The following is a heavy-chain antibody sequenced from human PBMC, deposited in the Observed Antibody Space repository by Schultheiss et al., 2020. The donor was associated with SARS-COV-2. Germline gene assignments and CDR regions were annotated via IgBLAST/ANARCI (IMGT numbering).Heavy chain of an antibody. V-gene: IGHV4-59*12. D-gene: IGHD5-12*01. J-gene: IGHJ4*02. CDR1: GGSISSCY. CDR2: IYYSGST. Sequence: ETLSLTCTVSGGSISSCYWSWIRQPPGKGLEWIGYIYYSGSTNYNPSLKSRVTISVDTSKNQFSLKLSSVTAADTAVYYCARAGGYSGVYYFDYWGQGTLVTVSS. CDR3: ARAGGYSGVYYFDY.